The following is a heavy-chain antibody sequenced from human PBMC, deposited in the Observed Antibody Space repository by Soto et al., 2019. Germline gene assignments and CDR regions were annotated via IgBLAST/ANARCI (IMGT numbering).Heavy chain of an antibody. D-gene: IGHD7-27*01. CDR3: ATTGGYDPPWGYMDV. CDR2: ISGSGGST. V-gene: IGHV3-23*01. CDR1: GFTFSSYA. J-gene: IGHJ6*03. Sequence: EVQLLESGGGLVQPGGSLRLSCAASGFTFSSYAMSWVRQAPGKGLEWVSAISGSGGSTYYADSVKGRFTISRDNSKNTLYLQMNSLRAEATAVYYCATTGGYDPPWGYMDVWGKGTTVTVSS.